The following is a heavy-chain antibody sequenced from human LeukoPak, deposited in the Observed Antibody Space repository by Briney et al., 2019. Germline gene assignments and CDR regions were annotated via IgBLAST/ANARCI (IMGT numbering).Heavy chain of an antibody. V-gene: IGHV4-34*01. CDR3: ARGGSSSSLTDAFDI. CDR2: INHSGST. Sequence: SETLSLTCAVYGGSFSGYYWSWIRQPPGKGLEWIGEINHSGSTNYNPSLKSRVTISVDTSKNQFSLKLSSVTAADTAVYCCARGGSSSSLTDAFDIWGQGTMVTVSS. CDR1: GGSFSGYY. J-gene: IGHJ3*02. D-gene: IGHD6-6*01.